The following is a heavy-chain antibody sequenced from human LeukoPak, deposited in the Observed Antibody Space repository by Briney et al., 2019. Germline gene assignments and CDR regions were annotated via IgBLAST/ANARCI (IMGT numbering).Heavy chain of an antibody. CDR1: GYTFTSYA. CDR3: ARVDDRGHYYDSSGPRKLFDY. Sequence: ASVKVSCKASGYTFTSYAMNWVRQAPGQGLEWVGWINPDSGGTNYAQRFQGRVTMTRDTSIRTAYMELSRLRSDDTAVYYCARVDDRGHYYDSSGPRKLFDYWGQGTLVTVSS. CDR2: INPDSGGT. D-gene: IGHD3-22*01. V-gene: IGHV1-2*02. J-gene: IGHJ4*02.